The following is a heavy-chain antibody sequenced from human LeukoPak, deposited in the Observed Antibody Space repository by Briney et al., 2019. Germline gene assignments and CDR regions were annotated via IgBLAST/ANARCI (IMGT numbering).Heavy chain of an antibody. V-gene: IGHV4-59*01. D-gene: IGHD5-18*01. CDR3: ARGAAGYSYG. CDR1: GGSISSYY. Sequence: SETLSLTCTVSGGSISSYYWSWLRQPPGKGLEWIGHIYYSGSTNYNPSLKSRVTISIDTSKNQFSLRLSSVTAADTAVYYCARGAAGYSYGWGQGTLVTVSS. J-gene: IGHJ4*02. CDR2: IYYSGST.